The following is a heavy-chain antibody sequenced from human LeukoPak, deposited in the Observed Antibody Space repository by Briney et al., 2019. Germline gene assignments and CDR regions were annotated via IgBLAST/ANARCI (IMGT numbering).Heavy chain of an antibody. J-gene: IGHJ6*02. V-gene: IGHV3-30-3*01. CDR3: ARVDTAWDYYYYGMDV. CDR2: ISYDGSNK. CDR1: GFTFSSYA. Sequence: PGGSLRLSCAASGFTFSSYAMHWVRQAPGKGLEWVAVISYDGSNKYYADSVKGRFTISRDNSKNTLYLRMNSLRAEDTAVYYCARVDTAWDYYYYGMDVWGQGTTVTVSS. D-gene: IGHD5-18*01.